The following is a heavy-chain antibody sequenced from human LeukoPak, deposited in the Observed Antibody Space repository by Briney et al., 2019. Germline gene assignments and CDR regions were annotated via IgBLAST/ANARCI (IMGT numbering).Heavy chain of an antibody. CDR3: ATAMIVVVITTFANTTSGTNDY. CDR2: INPNSGAK. J-gene: IGHJ4*02. V-gene: IGHV1-2*06. Sequence: ASVKVSCKASGYTFTGYYMHWVRQAPGQGLEWMGRINPNSGAKNYAQNFQGRVTKTRDPSISTAYIELSRLRSDDTAVYYCATAMIVVVITTFANTTSGTNDYWGQGTLVTVSS. CDR1: GYTFTGYY. D-gene: IGHD3-22*01.